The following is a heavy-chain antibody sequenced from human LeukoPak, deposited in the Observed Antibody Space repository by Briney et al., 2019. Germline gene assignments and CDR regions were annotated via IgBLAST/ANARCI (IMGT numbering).Heavy chain of an antibody. V-gene: IGHV3-23*01. CDR3: AKRDNYRGVAEYFQH. J-gene: IGHJ1*01. CDR1: GFTFSSYA. CDR2: ISGSGGST. D-gene: IGHD3-10*01. Sequence: PGGSLRLSCAASGFTFSSYAMSWVRQAPGKGLEWVSAISGSGGSTYYADSVKGRFTISRDNSKNTLYLQMNSLRAEDTAVYYCAKRDNYRGVAEYFQHWGQGTLVTVSS.